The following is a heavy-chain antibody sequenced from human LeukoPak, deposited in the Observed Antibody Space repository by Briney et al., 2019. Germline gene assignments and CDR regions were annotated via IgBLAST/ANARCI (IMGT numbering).Heavy chain of an antibody. Sequence: SETLSLTCTVSGGSISSSGYYWGWIRQPPGKGLEWIGIIYYSGTTYYNPSLKSRATISVDTSKNQFSLKLSSVTAADTAVYYCARATTFDYWGQGTLVTVSS. CDR2: IYYSGTT. CDR1: GGSISSSGYY. D-gene: IGHD4-17*01. J-gene: IGHJ4*02. CDR3: ARATTFDY. V-gene: IGHV4-39*07.